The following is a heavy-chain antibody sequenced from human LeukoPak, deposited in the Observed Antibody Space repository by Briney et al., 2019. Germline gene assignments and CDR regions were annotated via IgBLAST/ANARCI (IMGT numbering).Heavy chain of an antibody. CDR2: INHSGST. CDR3: ARGRRGSSTSSQRCRYFDY. J-gene: IGHJ4*02. D-gene: IGHD2-2*01. Sequence: PSETLSLTCAVYGGSFSGYYWSWIRQPPGKGLEWIGEINHSGSTNYNPSLESRVTISVDTSKNQFSLKLSSVTAADTAVYYCARGRRGSSTSSQRCRYFDYWGQGTLVTVSS. CDR1: GGSFSGYY. V-gene: IGHV4-34*01.